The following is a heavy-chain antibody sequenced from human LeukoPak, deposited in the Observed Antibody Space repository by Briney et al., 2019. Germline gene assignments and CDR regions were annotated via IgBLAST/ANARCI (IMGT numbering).Heavy chain of an antibody. J-gene: IGHJ4*02. Sequence: GGSLRLSCAASGFTFSSYSMNWVRQAPGQGLEWVSSISSSSSYIYYADSVTGRFTISRDNAKNSLYLQMNSLRAEDTAVYYCARDVVLTGYYRPFDYWGQGTLVTVSS. CDR1: GFTFSSYS. D-gene: IGHD3-9*01. V-gene: IGHV3-21*01. CDR2: ISSSSSYI. CDR3: ARDVVLTGYYRPFDY.